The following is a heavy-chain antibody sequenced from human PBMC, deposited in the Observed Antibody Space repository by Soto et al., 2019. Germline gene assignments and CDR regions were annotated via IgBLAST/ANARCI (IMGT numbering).Heavy chain of an antibody. CDR2: IRSKANSDAT. D-gene: IGHD1-1*01. CDR1: GFTFSGSA. CDR3: TRPPFPDWNDLTPNWFDP. Sequence: GGSLRLSCAASGFTFSGSAMHGVRQASGKWLEWVGRIRSKANSDATAYAASVKGRITISRDDSKNTAYLQMNSLKTEDTAVYYCTRPPFPDWNDLTPNWFDPWGQGTLVTVSS. V-gene: IGHV3-73*01. J-gene: IGHJ5*02.